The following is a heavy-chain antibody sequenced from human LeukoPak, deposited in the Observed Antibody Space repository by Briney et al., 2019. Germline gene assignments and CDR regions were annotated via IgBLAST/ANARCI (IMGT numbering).Heavy chain of an antibody. V-gene: IGHV4-31*03. Sequence: ASQTLSLTCTVSGGSISSGNYYWNWIRQHPGKGLEWIGYIFYSGRTDYNPSLKSRVAISLDTSKNQFSLNLNSVTAADTAVYFCARSSYGLNWFNPWGQGTLVTVSS. CDR3: ARSSYGLNWFNP. J-gene: IGHJ5*02. CDR1: GGSISSGNYY. CDR2: IFYSGRT. D-gene: IGHD3-16*01.